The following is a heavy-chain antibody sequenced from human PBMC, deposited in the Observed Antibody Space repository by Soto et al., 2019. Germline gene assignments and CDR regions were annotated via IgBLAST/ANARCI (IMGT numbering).Heavy chain of an antibody. CDR1: GFTFDDYA. CDR3: EKEDPSTQTFDY. CDR2: ISWNSGSI. V-gene: IGHV3-9*01. J-gene: IGHJ4*02. Sequence: DVQLVESGGGLVQPGRSLRLSCAASGFTFDDYAMHWVRQAPGKGLEWVSGISWNSGSIGYADSVKGRFTISRDNAKNALDLQMNSLRAEDTALYYCEKEDPSTQTFDYWGQGTLVTVSS.